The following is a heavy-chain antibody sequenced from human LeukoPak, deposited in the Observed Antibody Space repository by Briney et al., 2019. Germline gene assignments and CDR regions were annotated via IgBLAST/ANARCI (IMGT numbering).Heavy chain of an antibody. Sequence: PGRSLRLSCTASGFTFGDYAMTWVRQAPGKGLEWVGFIRSKIYGGTPEYAASVKGRFTISRDDSKGIAYLQMNSLKTVDTAVYYCTRDQTPYYWGQGTLVTVSS. J-gene: IGHJ4*02. CDR1: GFTFGDYA. CDR2: IRSKIYGGTP. CDR3: TRDQTPYY. V-gene: IGHV3-49*04.